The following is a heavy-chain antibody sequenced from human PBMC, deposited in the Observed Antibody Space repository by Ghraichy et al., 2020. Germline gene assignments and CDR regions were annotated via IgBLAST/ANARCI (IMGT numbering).Heavy chain of an antibody. CDR1: GGSISSYY. CDR3: ARHAELHPDY. D-gene: IGHD1-26*01. V-gene: IGHV4-59*08. CDR2: IYYSGST. J-gene: IGHJ4*02. Sequence: SETLSLTCTVSGGSISSYYWSWIRQPPGKGLEWIGYIYYSGSTKYNPSLKSRVTISVDTSKNQFSLKLSSVTAADTAVYYCARHAELHPDYWGQGTLVTVSS.